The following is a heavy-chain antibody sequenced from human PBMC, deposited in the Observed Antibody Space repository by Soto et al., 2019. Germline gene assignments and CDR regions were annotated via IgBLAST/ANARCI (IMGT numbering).Heavy chain of an antibody. V-gene: IGHV1-2*04. Sequence: ASVKVSCKASGYTFTGYYMHWVRQAPGQGLEWMGWINPNSGGTNYAQKFQGWVTMTRDTSISTAYMELSRLRSDDTAVYYCARLSYYGSGSYIDYWGQGTLVTVSS. CDR1: GYTFTGYY. D-gene: IGHD3-10*01. J-gene: IGHJ4*02. CDR3: ARLSYYGSGSYIDY. CDR2: INPNSGGT.